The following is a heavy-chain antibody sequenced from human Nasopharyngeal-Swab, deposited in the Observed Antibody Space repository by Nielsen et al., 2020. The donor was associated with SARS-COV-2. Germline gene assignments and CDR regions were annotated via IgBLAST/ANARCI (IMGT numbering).Heavy chain of an antibody. D-gene: IGHD2-21*01. Sequence: GGSLRLSCAASGFTFYSYEMNWVRQAPGKGLEWVSYISSSGSNRYYADSVKGRFIISRDNANNSLYLQMNSLRAEDTAVYYCARGFLTYYFDYWGQGTLVTVSS. CDR2: ISSSGSNR. CDR1: GFTFYSYE. CDR3: ARGFLTYYFDY. V-gene: IGHV3-48*03. J-gene: IGHJ4*02.